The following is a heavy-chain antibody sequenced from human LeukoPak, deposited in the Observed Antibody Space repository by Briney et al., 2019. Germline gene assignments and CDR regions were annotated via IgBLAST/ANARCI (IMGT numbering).Heavy chain of an antibody. V-gene: IGHV3-9*01. Sequence: GVSLRLSCAASGFTFDDYAMHWVRQAPGKGREWVSGISWNSGSIGYADSVKGRFTISRDNAKNSLYLQMDSLRAEDTALYYCAKETRGAFDIWGQGTMVTVSS. J-gene: IGHJ3*02. CDR2: ISWNSGSI. D-gene: IGHD1-14*01. CDR1: GFTFDDYA. CDR3: AKETRGAFDI.